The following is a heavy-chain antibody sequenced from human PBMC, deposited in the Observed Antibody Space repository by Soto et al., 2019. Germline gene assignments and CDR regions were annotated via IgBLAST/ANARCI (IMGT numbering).Heavy chain of an antibody. CDR1: GFTFSSYW. Sequence: GGSLRLSCAASGFTFSSYWMSWVRQAPGKGLEWVANIKQDGSEKYYVDSVKGRFTISRDNAKNSLYLQMNSLRAEDTAVYYCARGTELLWFGESNFDYWGQGTLVTVSS. D-gene: IGHD3-10*01. CDR3: ARGTELLWFGESNFDY. J-gene: IGHJ4*02. V-gene: IGHV3-7*01. CDR2: IKQDGSEK.